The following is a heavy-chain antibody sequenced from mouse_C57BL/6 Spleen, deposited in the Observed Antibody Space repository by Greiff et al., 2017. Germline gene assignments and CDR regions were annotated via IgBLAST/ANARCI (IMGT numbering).Heavy chain of an antibody. Sequence: VQLQQPGAELVRPGSSVKLSCKASGYTFTSYWMHWVKQRPIQGLEWIGNIDPSDSETHYNQKFKDKATLTVDKSSSTAYMQLSSLTYEDSAVYSCARDGNYRGFAYWGQGTLVTVAA. D-gene: IGHD2-1*01. CDR1: GYTFTSYW. CDR2: IDPSDSET. J-gene: IGHJ3*01. CDR3: ARDGNYRGFAY. V-gene: IGHV1-52*01.